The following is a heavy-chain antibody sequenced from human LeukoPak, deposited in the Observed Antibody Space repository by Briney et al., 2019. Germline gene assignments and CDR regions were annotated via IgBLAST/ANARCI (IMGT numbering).Heavy chain of an antibody. V-gene: IGHV1-46*01. Sequence: ASVKVSCKASGYSFTSYYIHWVRQAPGQGLEWVGLIKPSSGSTSSAQKFQGRVTMTRDTSTSTVYMELSSLRSEDTAMYYCARVPDFRGSGACFLDFWGQGTLVTVSS. CDR3: ARVPDFRGSGACFLDF. CDR1: GYSFTSYY. J-gene: IGHJ4*02. D-gene: IGHD1-26*01. CDR2: IKPSSGST.